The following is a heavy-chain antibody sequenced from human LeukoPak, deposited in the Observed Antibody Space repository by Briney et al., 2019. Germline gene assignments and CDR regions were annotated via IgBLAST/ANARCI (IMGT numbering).Heavy chain of an antibody. CDR1: GGSISSGDYY. V-gene: IGHV4-30-4*01. CDR2: IYYSGST. Sequence: SETLSLTCTVSGGSISSGDYYWSWIRQPPGKGLEWIGYIYYSGSTYYNPSLKSRVTISVDTSKNQFSLKLSSVTAADTAVYYCARDRGFGGATGYWGQGTPVTVSS. CDR3: ARDRGFGGATGY. D-gene: IGHD3-16*01. J-gene: IGHJ4*02.